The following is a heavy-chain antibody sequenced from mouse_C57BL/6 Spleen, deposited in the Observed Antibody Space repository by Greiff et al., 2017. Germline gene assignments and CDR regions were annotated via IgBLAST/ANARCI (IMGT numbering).Heavy chain of an antibody. J-gene: IGHJ3*01. V-gene: IGHV1-15*01. CDR3: TSYDYPWFAY. Sequence: QVQLQQSGAELVRPGASVTLSCKASGYTFTDYEMHWVKQPPVHGLEWIGAIDPETGGTAYNQKFKGKAILTADKSSSTAYMELRSLTSEGSAVYYCTSYDYPWFAYWGQGTLVTVSA. CDR2: IDPETGGT. D-gene: IGHD2-4*01. CDR1: GYTFTDYE.